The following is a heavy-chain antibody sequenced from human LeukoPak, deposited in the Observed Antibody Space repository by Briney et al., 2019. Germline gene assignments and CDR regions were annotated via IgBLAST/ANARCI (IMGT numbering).Heavy chain of an antibody. J-gene: IGHJ4*02. Sequence: PSETLSLTCTVSGGFISSYYWSWIRQPPGKGLEWIGYIYYSGTTNYSPSLKSRVTISVDTSKNQFSLKLSSVTAADTAVYYCARRSFSSWSLDYWGQGTLVTVSS. D-gene: IGHD6-13*01. CDR3: ARRSFSSWSLDY. V-gene: IGHV4-59*08. CDR1: GGFISSYY. CDR2: IYYSGTT.